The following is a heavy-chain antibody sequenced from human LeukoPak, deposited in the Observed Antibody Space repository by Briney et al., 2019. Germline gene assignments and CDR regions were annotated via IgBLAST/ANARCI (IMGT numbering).Heavy chain of an antibody. V-gene: IGHV1-46*01. CDR1: GYTFTSFY. J-gene: IGHJ4*02. Sequence: ASVKVSCKASGYTFTSFYMHWVRQAPGQGLEWMGIINPSGGPPTYAQKFQGRVTMTSDTSTSTVSMELSSLRSEDTAVYYCASRVSFSFDYWGQGTLVTVSS. CDR2: INPSGGPP. CDR3: ASRVSFSFDY. D-gene: IGHD6-6*01.